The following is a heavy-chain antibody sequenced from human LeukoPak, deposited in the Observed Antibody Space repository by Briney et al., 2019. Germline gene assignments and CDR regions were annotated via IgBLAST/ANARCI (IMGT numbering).Heavy chain of an antibody. CDR1: GFTFSSYS. CDR3: ARGFGSGYGFDY. J-gene: IGHJ4*02. Sequence: PGGSLRLSCAASGFTFSSYSMNWVRQAPGKGLEWVSSISSSSSYIYYADSVKGRFTISRDNAKNSLYLQMNSLRAEDTAVYYCARGFGSGYGFDYWGQGTLVTVSS. D-gene: IGHD5-12*01. CDR2: ISSSSSYI. V-gene: IGHV3-21*01.